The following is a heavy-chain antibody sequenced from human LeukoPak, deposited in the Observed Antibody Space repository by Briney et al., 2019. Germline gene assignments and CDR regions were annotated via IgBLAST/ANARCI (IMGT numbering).Heavy chain of an antibody. J-gene: IGHJ4*02. CDR1: GGSFSGYY. CDR2: INHSGST. D-gene: IGHD3-3*01. CDR3: ARVGFWSGYSSGY. Sequence: KPSETLSLTCAVYGGSFSGYYWSWIRQPPGKGLEWIGEINHSGSTNYNPSLKSRVTISVDTSKNQFSLKLSPVTAADTAVYYCARVGFWSGYSSGYWGQGTLVTVSS. V-gene: IGHV4-34*01.